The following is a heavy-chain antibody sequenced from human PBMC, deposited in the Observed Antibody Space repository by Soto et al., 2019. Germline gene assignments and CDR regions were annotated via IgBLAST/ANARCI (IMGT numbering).Heavy chain of an antibody. D-gene: IGHD2-2*01. CDR1: GFTFGRFG. V-gene: IGHV3-23*01. CDR3: SSSSTASDY. Sequence: EVQMLESGGGLVQPGGSLRLSCVASGFTFGRFGMSWVRQAAGKGLEWVSGISNRGSGTYYADSVKGRFTISRDNAKNTLNLQTKSLRGEDTALYYCSSSSTASDYWGQGTLVTVSS. CDR2: ISNRGSGT. J-gene: IGHJ4*02.